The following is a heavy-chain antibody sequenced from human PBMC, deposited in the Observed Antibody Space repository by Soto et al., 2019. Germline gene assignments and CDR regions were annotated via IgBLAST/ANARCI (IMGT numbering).Heavy chain of an antibody. V-gene: IGHV3-21*05. Sequence: GSLRLSCAASGFIFSDYGTNWARQAPGRGLEWVSHITSTTNNTYYADSVKGRFTISRDNAKKSLYLQMNSLRAEDTAVYYCARGPLYYFDYWGQGTLVTVSS. CDR3: ARGPLYYFDY. CDR2: ITSTTNNT. CDR1: GFIFSDYG. J-gene: IGHJ4*02.